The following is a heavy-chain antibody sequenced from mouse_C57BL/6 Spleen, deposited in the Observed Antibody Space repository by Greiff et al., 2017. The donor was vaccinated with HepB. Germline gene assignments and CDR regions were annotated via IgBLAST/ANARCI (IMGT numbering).Heavy chain of an antibody. D-gene: IGHD2-2*01. V-gene: IGHV1-80*01. J-gene: IGHJ2*01. CDR2: IYPGDGDT. Sequence: QVQLQQSGAELVKPGASVKISCKASGYAFSSYWMNWVKQRPGKGLEWIGQIYPGDGDTNYNGKFKGKATLTADKSSSTAYMQLSSLTSEDSAVYFWARRDHGYDGDAFDYWGQGTTLTVSS. CDR1: GYAFSSYW. CDR3: ARRDHGYDGDAFDY.